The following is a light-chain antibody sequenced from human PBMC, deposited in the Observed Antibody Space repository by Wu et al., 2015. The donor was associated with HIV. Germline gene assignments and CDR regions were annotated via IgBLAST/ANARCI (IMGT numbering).Light chain of an antibody. CDR3: QQYNDRPPWT. Sequence: EVVLTQSPATLSLSPGERATLSCRASQTVYNYFAWYQQRPGQAPRLLIYGASTRATGIPARFSGSGSGTEFTLTISSVQSEDFAVYYCQQYNDRPPWTFGQGTKVEI. V-gene: IGKV3-15*01. CDR1: QTVYNY. J-gene: IGKJ1*01. CDR2: GAS.